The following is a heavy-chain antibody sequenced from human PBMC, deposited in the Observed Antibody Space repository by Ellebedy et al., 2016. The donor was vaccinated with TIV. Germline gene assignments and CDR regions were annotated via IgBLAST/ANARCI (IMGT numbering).Heavy chain of an antibody. V-gene: IGHV3-30*18. Sequence: GGSLRLSCVASGFIFTSYGMHWVRQAPGKGLEWVALISYDGSNKHYADSVKGRFTISRDNSKNTLSLQMSSLRAEDTAVYYCAKDGGYYNWNYYYFDYWGQGTLVTVSS. J-gene: IGHJ4*02. CDR3: AKDGGYYNWNYYYFDY. CDR2: ISYDGSNK. CDR1: GFIFTSYG. D-gene: IGHD1-7*01.